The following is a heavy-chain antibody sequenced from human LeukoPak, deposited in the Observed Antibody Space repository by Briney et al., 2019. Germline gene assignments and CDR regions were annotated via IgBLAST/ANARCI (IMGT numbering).Heavy chain of an antibody. D-gene: IGHD3-9*01. J-gene: IGHJ4*02. CDR2: ISVYTGYT. V-gene: IGHV1-18*01. CDR1: GYTFTSHG. CDR3: ARDGGYFDWPRPRPGKYYFDY. Sequence: ASVKVSCKASGYTFTSHGFSWVRQAPGQGLEWMGWISVYTGYTNYAQNFQGRVTMTTDTSTNTAYMELRSLTSDDTAVYFCARDGGYFDWPRPRPGKYYFDYWGQGTLVTVTS.